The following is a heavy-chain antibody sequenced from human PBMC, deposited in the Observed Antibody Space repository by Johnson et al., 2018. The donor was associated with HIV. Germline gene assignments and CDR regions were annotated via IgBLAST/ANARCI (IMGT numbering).Heavy chain of an antibody. Sequence: EQLVESGGGLVQPGRSLRLSCADSGFTFDNYAMHWVRQAPGKGLVWVSAISGRGGSTYYADSVKGRFTISRDNSKNTLYLQMNSLRAEDTALYYCAKDRSTGWYPAFDIWGQGTMVTVSS. V-gene: IGHV3-23*04. CDR2: ISGRGGST. CDR1: GFTFDNYA. CDR3: AKDRSTGWYPAFDI. J-gene: IGHJ3*02. D-gene: IGHD6-19*01.